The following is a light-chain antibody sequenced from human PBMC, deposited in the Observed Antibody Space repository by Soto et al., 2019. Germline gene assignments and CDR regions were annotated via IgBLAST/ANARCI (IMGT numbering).Light chain of an antibody. J-gene: IGKJ5*01. CDR1: QSVSSN. CDR2: GAS. V-gene: IGKV3-11*01. CDR3: QQRSNWPPIT. Sequence: EIVMTQSPATVSSSPCDRATLSCRTSQSVSSNLAWYQQKPGQAPRLLIYGASTRATGIPARFSGSGSGTDFTLTISSLEPEDFAVYYCQQRSNWPPITFGQGTRLEI.